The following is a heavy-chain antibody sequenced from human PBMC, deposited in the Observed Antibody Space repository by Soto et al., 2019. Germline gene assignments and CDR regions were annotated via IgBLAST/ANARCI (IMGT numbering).Heavy chain of an antibody. CDR3: ARGSSGSSYYFDY. CDR2: IYYSGST. V-gene: IGHV4-59*01. J-gene: IGHJ4*02. CDR1: GGSISSYY. Sequence: PSETLSLTCTVSGGSISSYYWSWIRQPPGKGLEWIGYIYYSGSTNYNPSLKSRVTIPVDTSKNQFSLKLSSVTAADTAVYYCARGSSGSSYYFDYWGQGTLVTISS. D-gene: IGHD1-26*01.